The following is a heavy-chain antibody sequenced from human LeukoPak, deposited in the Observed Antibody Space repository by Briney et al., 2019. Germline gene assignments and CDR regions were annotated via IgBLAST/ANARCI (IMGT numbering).Heavy chain of an antibody. J-gene: IGHJ4*02. Sequence: PSETLSLTCTVSGGSIHSCYWSWIRQPPGKGLGWIGYISYSGSTYYNPSLKSRVTISLGTSKNQFSLRLTSVTAADTAMYYCARGRNDFDCWGQGTLVTVSS. CDR1: GGSIHSCY. D-gene: IGHD1-1*01. CDR3: ARGRNDFDC. V-gene: IGHV4-59*13. CDR2: ISYSGST.